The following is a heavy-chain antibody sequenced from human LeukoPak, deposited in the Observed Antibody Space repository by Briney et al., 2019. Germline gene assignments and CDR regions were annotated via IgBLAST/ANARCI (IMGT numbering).Heavy chain of an antibody. CDR2: VSYDGNNK. J-gene: IGHJ4*02. Sequence: GGSLRLSCAASGFTFSNYAMHWVRQAPGTGLEWVAVVSYDGNNKYYADSVKGRFTISRDNSKNTLYLQMNSLRAEDTAVYYCARQAYNSGWYLDYWGQGTLVTVSS. CDR1: GFTFSNYA. D-gene: IGHD6-19*01. CDR3: ARQAYNSGWYLDY. V-gene: IGHV3-30*04.